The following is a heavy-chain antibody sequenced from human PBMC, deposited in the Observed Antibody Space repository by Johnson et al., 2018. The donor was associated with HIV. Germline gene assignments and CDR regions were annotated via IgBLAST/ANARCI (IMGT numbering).Heavy chain of an antibody. Sequence: VQLVESGGGLVQPGGSLRLSCAASGFTFSSYWMHWVRQAPGKGLVWVSRINSDGSSTSYADSVKGRFTISRDNAKNTLYLQMNSLRAEDTAVYYCAREKRWGLIITFGGPHAFDIWGQGTMVTVSS. D-gene: IGHD3-16*01. CDR1: GFTFSSYW. J-gene: IGHJ3*02. CDR3: AREKRWGLIITFGGPHAFDI. CDR2: INSDGSST. V-gene: IGHV3-74*01.